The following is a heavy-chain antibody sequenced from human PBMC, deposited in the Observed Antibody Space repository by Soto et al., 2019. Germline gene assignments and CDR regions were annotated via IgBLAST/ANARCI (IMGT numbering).Heavy chain of an antibody. Sequence: QVQLQQWGAGLLKPSETLSLTCAVYGGSFSGYYWSWIRQPPGKGLEWIGEINHSGSTNYNPSLKSRVTISVDTCKNQFSLKLSSVTAADTAVYYCARGQDAVAGRYFDYWGQGTLVTVSS. CDR2: INHSGST. CDR3: ARGQDAVAGRYFDY. J-gene: IGHJ4*02. D-gene: IGHD6-19*01. CDR1: GGSFSGYY. V-gene: IGHV4-34*01.